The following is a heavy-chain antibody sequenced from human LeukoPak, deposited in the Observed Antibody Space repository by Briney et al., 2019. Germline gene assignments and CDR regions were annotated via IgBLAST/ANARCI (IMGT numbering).Heavy chain of an antibody. CDR3: ARGITFFDY. CDR1: GGSISPYY. CDR2: IYYSGST. J-gene: IGHJ4*02. D-gene: IGHD1-14*01. Sequence: SETLSLTCTVSGGSISPYYWSSIRQPPGKGLEWIGYIYYSGSTKYNPSLKSRVTISLDTSKNQFSLKLKSVTAADTAIYYCARGITFFDYWGQGTLVTVSS. V-gene: IGHV4-59*01.